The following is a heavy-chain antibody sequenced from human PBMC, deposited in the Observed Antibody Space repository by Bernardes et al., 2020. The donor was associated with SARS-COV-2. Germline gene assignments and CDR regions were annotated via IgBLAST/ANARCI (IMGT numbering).Heavy chain of an antibody. V-gene: IGHV4-59*01. J-gene: IGHJ3*02. Sequence: SETLSLTCAVSGGSIGSYYWSWIRQPPGKGLEWIGHIYYSGSTKYNPSLKSRVTMSVDTSKNHFSLKLNSVTDADTAVYYCARDTALAAGDIWGQGTMVTVS. CDR1: GGSIGSYY. D-gene: IGHD6-13*01. CDR3: ARDTALAAGDI. CDR2: IYYSGST.